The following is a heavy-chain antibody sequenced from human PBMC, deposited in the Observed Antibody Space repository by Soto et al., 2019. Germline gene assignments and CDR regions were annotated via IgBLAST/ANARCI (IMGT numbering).Heavy chain of an antibody. J-gene: IGHJ6*03. V-gene: IGHV3-7*01. CDR1: GFTFSSYW. D-gene: IGHD2-2*01. CDR2: IKQDGSGK. Sequence: GGSLRLSCAASGFTFSSYWMSWVRQAPGKGLEWVANIKQDGSGKYYVDSVKGRFTISRDNAKNSLYLQMNSLRAEDTAVYYCARYIVVVPAAMHDYYYYYYMDVWGKGTTVTVSS. CDR3: ARYIVVVPAAMHDYYYYYYMDV.